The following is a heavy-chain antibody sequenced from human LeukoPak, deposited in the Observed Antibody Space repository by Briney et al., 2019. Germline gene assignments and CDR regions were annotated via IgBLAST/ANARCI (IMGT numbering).Heavy chain of an antibody. Sequence: GWSLRLSCAASGSTFSSYWMSWVRQAPGKGLEWVANIKQDGSEKYYLDSVKGRFTISRDNAKNSLYLQMNSLRAEDTAVYYCARLLWFGELSGFDYWGQGTLVTVSS. CDR3: ARLLWFGELSGFDY. CDR2: IKQDGSEK. V-gene: IGHV3-7*05. CDR1: GSTFSSYW. J-gene: IGHJ4*02. D-gene: IGHD3-10*01.